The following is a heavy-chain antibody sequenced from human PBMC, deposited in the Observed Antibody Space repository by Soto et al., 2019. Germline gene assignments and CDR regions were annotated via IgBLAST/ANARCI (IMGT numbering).Heavy chain of an antibody. CDR1: GGSFSGYY. Sequence: SETLSLTCAVYGGSFSGYYWSWIRQPPGKGLEWIGEINHSGSTNYNPSLKSRVTISVDTSKNQFSLKLSSVTAADTAVYYCARSTGSSPSGRAAAGYWGQGTLVTVSS. D-gene: IGHD6-13*01. J-gene: IGHJ4*02. V-gene: IGHV4-34*01. CDR3: ARSTGSSPSGRAAAGY. CDR2: INHSGST.